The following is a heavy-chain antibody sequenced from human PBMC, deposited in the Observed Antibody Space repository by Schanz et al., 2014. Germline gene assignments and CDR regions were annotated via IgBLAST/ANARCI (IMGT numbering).Heavy chain of an antibody. D-gene: IGHD2-15*01. CDR3: ARDRGDCSGGSCSTFDY. CDR2: ISYDGSNK. V-gene: IGHV3-30-3*01. J-gene: IGHJ4*02. CDR1: GFTFSSYA. Sequence: QVQLVESGGGVVQPGRSLRLSCAAYGFTFSSYAMHWVRQAPGKGLEWVAVISYDGSNKYYADSVKGRFTISRDNSKNAMYLQMNTLRAEDAAVYYCARDRGDCSGGSCSTFDYWGQGTLVTVSS.